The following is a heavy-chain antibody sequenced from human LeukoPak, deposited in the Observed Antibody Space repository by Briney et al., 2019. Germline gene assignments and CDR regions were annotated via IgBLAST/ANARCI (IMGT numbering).Heavy chain of an antibody. CDR1: GYTFTSYN. CDR2: MNPDTGNT. CDR3: ARGNYYDSSGFDY. V-gene: IGHV1-8*01. D-gene: IGHD3-22*01. Sequence: ASVKVSCKASGYTFTSYNITWVRQATGQGLEWMGWMNPDTGNTGYAQKFQGRVTMTRNTSISTAYMELSSLRSEDTAVYYCARGNYYDSSGFDYWGQGTLVTVSS. J-gene: IGHJ4*02.